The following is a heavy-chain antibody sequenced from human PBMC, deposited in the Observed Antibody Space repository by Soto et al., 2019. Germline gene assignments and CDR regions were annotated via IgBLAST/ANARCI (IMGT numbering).Heavy chain of an antibody. CDR2: ISSSGSTI. J-gene: IGHJ6*03. V-gene: IGHV3-11*01. CDR3: ARAVNYWYLGPTHYYMDV. D-gene: IGHD2-8*02. CDR1: GFTFSDYY. Sequence: QVQLVESGGGLVKPGGSLRLSCAASGFTFSDYYMSWIRQAPGKGLEWVSYISSSGSTIYYADSVQGRFTISRDNAKNSLYLQMNSLRAEVTGVYYCARAVNYWYLGPTHYYMDVWGKGTTVTVSS.